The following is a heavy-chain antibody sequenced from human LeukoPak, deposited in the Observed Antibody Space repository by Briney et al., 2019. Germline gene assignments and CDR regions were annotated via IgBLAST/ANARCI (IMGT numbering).Heavy chain of an antibody. CDR3: ARGSGQTTVVTPEMGWYFDL. J-gene: IGHJ2*01. Sequence: PGGSLSLSCAASAFTFSSYSMNWVRPAPGKGLEWVSYISSSSSTIYYADSVKGRFTISRDNAKNSLYLQMNSLRAEDTAVYYCARGSGQTTVVTPEMGWYFDLWGRGTLVTVSS. D-gene: IGHD4-23*01. V-gene: IGHV3-48*01. CDR1: AFTFSSYS. CDR2: ISSSSSTI.